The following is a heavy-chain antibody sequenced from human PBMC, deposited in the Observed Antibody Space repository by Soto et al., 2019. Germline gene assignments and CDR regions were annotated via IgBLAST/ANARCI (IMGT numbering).Heavy chain of an antibody. CDR2: IIHLFGKA. CDR3: ARHPGGRGYYYGMDV. V-gene: IGHV1-69*13. D-gene: IGHD2-15*01. J-gene: IGHJ6*02. CDR1: GGTLSSYD. Sequence: GLSVNFCCKAYGGTLSSYDISWVRQAPGQGLQWMGRIIHLFGKANHAQKFQGRVTITADESTSTAYMELSSLRSEDTAVYYCARHPGGRGYYYGMDVWGQGTTVTVSS.